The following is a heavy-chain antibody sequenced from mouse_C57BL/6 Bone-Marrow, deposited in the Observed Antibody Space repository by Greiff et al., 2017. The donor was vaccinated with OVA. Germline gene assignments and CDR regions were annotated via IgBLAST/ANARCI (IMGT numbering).Heavy chain of an antibody. Sequence: VKLMESGAELARPGASVKLSCKASGYTFTSYGISWVKQRTGQGLEWIGEIYPRSGNTYYNEKFKGKATLTADKSSSTAYMELRSLTSEDSAVYFCANGLYYFDYWGQGTTLTVSS. CDR2: IYPRSGNT. D-gene: IGHD6-2*01. V-gene: IGHV1-81*01. CDR1: GYTFTSYG. CDR3: ANGLYYFDY. J-gene: IGHJ2*01.